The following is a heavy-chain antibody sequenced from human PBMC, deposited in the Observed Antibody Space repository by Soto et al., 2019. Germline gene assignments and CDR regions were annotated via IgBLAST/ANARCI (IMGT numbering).Heavy chain of an antibody. CDR1: GFTFSSYP. D-gene: IGHD2-2*01. Sequence: EVQLLESGGGLVQPGGSLRLSCAVSGFTFSSYPMTWVRQAPGKGLEWVSVISGGGDITYYADSIKGRFTISRDNSKNTLYLQMNSLRAEDTAVYYCAKVLCSATSCGNHYWGQGTLVTVSS. CDR2: ISGGGDIT. CDR3: AKVLCSATSCGNHY. V-gene: IGHV3-23*01. J-gene: IGHJ4*02.